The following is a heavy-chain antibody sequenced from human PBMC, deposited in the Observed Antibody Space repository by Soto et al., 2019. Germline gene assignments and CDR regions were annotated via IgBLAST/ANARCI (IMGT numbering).Heavy chain of an antibody. J-gene: IGHJ6*02. CDR3: AKDRVDTAMVYYYYGMDV. V-gene: IGHV3-30*18. D-gene: IGHD5-18*01. CDR1: GFSVSSYG. Sequence: GGSLRLSCAASGFSVSSYGMHWVRQAPGKGLEWVAVISYDGSNKYYADSVKGRFTISRDNSKNTLYLQMNSLRAEDTAVYYCAKDRVDTAMVYYYYGMDVWGQGTTVTVSS. CDR2: ISYDGSNK.